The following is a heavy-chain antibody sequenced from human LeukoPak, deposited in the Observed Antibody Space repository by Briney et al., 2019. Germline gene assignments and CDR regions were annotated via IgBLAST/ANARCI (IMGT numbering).Heavy chain of an antibody. CDR2: ISYDGSNK. D-gene: IGHD3-10*01. Sequence: GGSLRLSCAASGFTFSSYGMHWVRQAPGKGLEWVAVISYDGSNKYYAASVKGRFTISRDNSKNTLYLQMNSLRAEDTAVYYRAKAVVRGVISWFDPWGQGTLVTVSS. CDR3: AKAVVRGVISWFDP. CDR1: GFTFSSYG. V-gene: IGHV3-30*18. J-gene: IGHJ5*02.